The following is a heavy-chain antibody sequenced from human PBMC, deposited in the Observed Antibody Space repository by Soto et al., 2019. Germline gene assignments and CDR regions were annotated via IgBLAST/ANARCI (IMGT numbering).Heavy chain of an antibody. CDR2: INHSGST. D-gene: IGHD2-2*01. CDR1: GGSFSGYY. CDR3: ARGEYQRY. J-gene: IGHJ4*02. Sequence: QVQLQQWGAGLLKPSETLSLTCAVYGGSFSGYYWSWIRQPPGKGLEWIGEINHSGSTNYNPSLTSRVTIAVDTSKTQFSLKLSSVTAADTAVYYCARGEYQRYWGQGTLVTVSS. V-gene: IGHV4-34*01.